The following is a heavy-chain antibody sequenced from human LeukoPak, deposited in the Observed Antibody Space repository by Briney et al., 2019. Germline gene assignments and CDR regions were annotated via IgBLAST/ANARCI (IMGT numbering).Heavy chain of an antibody. J-gene: IGHJ4*02. CDR1: GYTFTSYG. D-gene: IGHD3-10*01. CDR2: ISAYNGNT. CDR3: AKLRYYGSGGGYFDY. Sequence: ASVKVSCKASGYTFTSYGISWVRQAPGQGLEWMGWISAYNGNTNYAQKLQGRVTMTTDTSTSTAYMELRSLRSDDTAIYYCAKLRYYGSGGGYFDYWGQGTLVTVSS. V-gene: IGHV1-18*01.